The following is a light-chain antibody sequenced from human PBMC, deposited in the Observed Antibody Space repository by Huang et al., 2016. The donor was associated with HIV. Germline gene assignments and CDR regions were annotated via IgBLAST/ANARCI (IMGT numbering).Light chain of an antibody. V-gene: IGKV1-27*01. Sequence: DIQMTQSPSSLSASLGDRVTITCRASQGISKYLAWYQQRPGQVPKLLISAASTLQSGVPSRFSGSGSGTDFTLTISGLQPEDVATYYCQKYNTAPLTFGGGTKVEIK. J-gene: IGKJ4*01. CDR1: QGISKY. CDR2: AAS. CDR3: QKYNTAPLT.